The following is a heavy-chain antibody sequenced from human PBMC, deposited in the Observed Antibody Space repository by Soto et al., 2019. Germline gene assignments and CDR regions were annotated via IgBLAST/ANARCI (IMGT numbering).Heavy chain of an antibody. V-gene: IGHV3-15*01. CDR2: IKSKTDGGTT. D-gene: IGHD3-3*01. Sequence: GGSLRLSCAASGFTFSNAWMSWVRQAPGKGLEWVGRIKSKTDGGTTDYAAPVKGRFTISRDDSKNTLYLQMNSLKTGDTAVYYCTTDSFYDFWSGYYSSYYYYYMDVWGKGTTVTVSS. J-gene: IGHJ6*03. CDR3: TTDSFYDFWSGYYSSYYYYYMDV. CDR1: GFTFSNAW.